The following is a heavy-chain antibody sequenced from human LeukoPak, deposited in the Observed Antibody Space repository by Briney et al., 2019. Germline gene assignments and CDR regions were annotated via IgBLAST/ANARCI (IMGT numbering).Heavy chain of an antibody. J-gene: IGHJ4*02. V-gene: IGHV3-30*04. CDR2: ISYDGSNK. CDR1: GFTFSSYA. Sequence: GGSLRLSCAASGFTFSSYAMHWVRQAPGKGLEWVAVISYDGSNKYYADSVKGRFTISRDNSKNTLYLQMNSLRAEDTAVYYCAKEFNKDYYDSSGYRYYLDYWGQGTLVTVSS. D-gene: IGHD3-22*01. CDR3: AKEFNKDYYDSSGYRYYLDY.